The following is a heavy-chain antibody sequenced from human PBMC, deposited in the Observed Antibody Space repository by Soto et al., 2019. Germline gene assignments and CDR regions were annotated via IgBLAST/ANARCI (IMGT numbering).Heavy chain of an antibody. D-gene: IGHD3-22*01. J-gene: IGHJ4*02. CDR1: GFTFSSYG. V-gene: IGHV3-30*18. CDR3: AKDQYENSGYYDFDD. CDR2: ISNDGSNR. Sequence: QVQLVESGGGVVQPGRSLRLSCAASGFTFSSYGMHWVRQAPGQGLVWAAVISNDGSNRYYADSVKGRFTSSRDNSENTLSLQMNSLRAEDTAVYSCAKDQYENSGYYDFDDWGQGTLVTVSS.